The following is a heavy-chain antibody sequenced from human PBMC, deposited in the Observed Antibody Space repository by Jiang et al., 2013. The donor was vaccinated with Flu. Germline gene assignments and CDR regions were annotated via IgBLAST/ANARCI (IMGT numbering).Heavy chain of an antibody. J-gene: IGHJ4*02. V-gene: IGHV3-30*01. CDR2: ISYDGSNK. D-gene: IGHD3-16*01. Sequence: VQLLESGGGVVQPGRSLRLSCAASGFTFSSYAMHWVRQAPGKGLEWVAVISYDGSNKYYADSVKGRFTISRDNSKNTLYLQMNSLRAEDTAVYYCARDPGERRFDYWGQGTLVTVSS. CDR1: GFTFSSYA. CDR3: ARDPGERRFDY.